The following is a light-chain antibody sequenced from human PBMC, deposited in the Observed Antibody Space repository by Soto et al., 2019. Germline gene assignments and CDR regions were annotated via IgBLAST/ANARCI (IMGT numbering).Light chain of an antibody. CDR3: QYQGS. Sequence: IVLTQSPDTLSLSPGQRATLSCRASQSVSRRYLAWYQQKPGQAPMLLIYDVSERASDIPDRFSGSGSGTDFTLTINRLVPEDVAVYYCQYQGSFGGWTKVEIK. V-gene: IGKV3-20*01. J-gene: IGKJ4*01. CDR1: QSVSRRY. CDR2: DVS.